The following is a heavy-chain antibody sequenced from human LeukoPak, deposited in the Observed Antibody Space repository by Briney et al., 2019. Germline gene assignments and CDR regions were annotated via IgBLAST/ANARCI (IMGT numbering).Heavy chain of an antibody. CDR3: ARDVDGYNSRYFDY. V-gene: IGHV1-18*01. CDR1: GYTFTSYG. Sequence: ASVKVSCKASGYTFTSYGIGWVRQAPGQGLEWMGWISAYNGNTNYAQKLQGRATMTTDTSTSTAYMELRSLRSDDTAVYYCARDVDGYNSRYFDYWGQGTLVTVSS. D-gene: IGHD5-24*01. J-gene: IGHJ4*02. CDR2: ISAYNGNT.